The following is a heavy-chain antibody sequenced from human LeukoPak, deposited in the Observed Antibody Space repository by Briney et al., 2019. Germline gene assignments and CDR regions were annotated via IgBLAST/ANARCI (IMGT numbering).Heavy chain of an antibody. CDR3: AKDIPIEQVPGLGPGY. D-gene: IGHD3-22*01. V-gene: IGHV3-48*01. CDR1: GFTFSRHS. Sequence: PGGSLRLSCAASGFTFSRHSMNWVRQAPGKGLEWISYISSSNSIHYADSVKGRFTISRDNSKNTLYLQMNSLRAEDTAVYCCAKDIPIEQVPGLGPGYWGQGTLVTVSS. CDR2: ISSSNSI. J-gene: IGHJ4*02.